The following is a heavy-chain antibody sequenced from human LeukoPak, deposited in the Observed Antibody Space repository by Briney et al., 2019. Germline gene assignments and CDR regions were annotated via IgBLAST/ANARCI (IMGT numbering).Heavy chain of an antibody. CDR3: ARLPLSEPHYFDY. CDR1: GYSFTSYW. V-gene: IGHV5-51*01. J-gene: IGHJ4*02. D-gene: IGHD1-26*01. Sequence: GESLKISFKGSGYSFTSYWIGWVRQMPGKGLEWMGIIYPGDSDTRYSPSFQGQVTISADKSIRTAYLQWSSLKASDTAMYYCARLPLSEPHYFDYWGQGTLVTVSS. CDR2: IYPGDSDT.